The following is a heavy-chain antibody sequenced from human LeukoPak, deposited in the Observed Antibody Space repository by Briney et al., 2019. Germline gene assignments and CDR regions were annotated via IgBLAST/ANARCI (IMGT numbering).Heavy chain of an antibody. Sequence: GGSLRLSCVTSEFNFRSSWMHWVRQAPGKGLVWVSRIHADGSPTNYADSVKGRFTISRDNAKNTLYLQMNNLRAEDTAVYYCAREDCTIGAVCSSLLDHWGRGTLVTVSS. CDR3: AREDCTIGAVCSSLLDH. D-gene: IGHD2-8*01. CDR2: IHADGSPT. V-gene: IGHV3-74*01. CDR1: EFNFRSSW. J-gene: IGHJ4*02.